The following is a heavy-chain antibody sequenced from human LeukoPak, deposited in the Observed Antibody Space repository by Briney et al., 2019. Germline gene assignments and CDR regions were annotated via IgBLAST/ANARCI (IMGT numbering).Heavy chain of an antibody. J-gene: IGHJ4*02. Sequence: SETLSLTCTVSGGSISSSSYYWGWIRQPPGKGLEWIGSIYYSGSTYYNPSLKSRVTISVDTSKNQFSLKLSPVTAADTAVYYCARRWGCSSTSCYGMGYYFDYWGQGTLVTVSS. CDR3: ARRWGCSSTSCYGMGYYFDY. V-gene: IGHV4-39*07. CDR1: GGSISSSSYY. D-gene: IGHD2-2*01. CDR2: IYYSGST.